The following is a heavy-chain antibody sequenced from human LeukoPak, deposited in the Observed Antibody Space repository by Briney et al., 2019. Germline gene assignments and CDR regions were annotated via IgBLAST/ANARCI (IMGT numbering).Heavy chain of an antibody. CDR2: ITDSGETT. V-gene: IGHV3-23*01. CDR1: GFTFSSYS. Sequence: GGSLRLSCGTSGFTFSSYSMTWVRQAPGKGLEWVSTITDSGETTYYADSVKGRFTISRDNSKNTLYLQMNSLRAEDTAVYYCAKECWTYYYYYGMDVWGQGTTVTVSS. D-gene: IGHD1-1*01. J-gene: IGHJ6*02. CDR3: AKECWTYYYYYGMDV.